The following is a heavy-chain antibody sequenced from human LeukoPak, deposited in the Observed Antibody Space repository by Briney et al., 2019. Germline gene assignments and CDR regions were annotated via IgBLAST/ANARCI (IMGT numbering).Heavy chain of an antibody. CDR2: IYYSGST. D-gene: IGHD3-3*01. CDR1: GGSISSYY. Sequence: SETLSLTCTVSGGSISSYYWSWIRQPPGKGLEWIGYIYYSGSTNYNPSLKSRVTISVDTSKNQFSLKLSSVTAADTAVYYCARQNPYEGRAFDYWGQGTLVTVSS. J-gene: IGHJ4*02. V-gene: IGHV4-59*08. CDR3: ARQNPYEGRAFDY.